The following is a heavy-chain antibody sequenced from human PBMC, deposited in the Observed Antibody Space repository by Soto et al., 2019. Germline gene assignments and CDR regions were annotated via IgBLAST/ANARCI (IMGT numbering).Heavy chain of an antibody. CDR3: ARDNDDYTGYFDY. Sequence: GASVKVSCKASGYTFTRFGISWVRQAPGQGLEWMGWISGYNGNTKYAVKFSGRVSMTTDTSTSTAYMELRSLRSDDTAVYYCARDNDDYTGYFDYWGQGTLVTVSS. CDR2: ISGYNGNT. V-gene: IGHV1-18*01. J-gene: IGHJ4*02. D-gene: IGHD4-17*01. CDR1: GYTFTRFG.